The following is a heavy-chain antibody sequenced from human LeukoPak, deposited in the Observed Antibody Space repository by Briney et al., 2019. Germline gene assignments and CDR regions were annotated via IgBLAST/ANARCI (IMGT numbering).Heavy chain of an antibody. CDR2: IKYDGSEQ. Sequence: EPGGSLRLSCTSSGFIFSSHWMNWVRRAPGKGPEWVANIKYDGSEQYYVDSVKGRFSISRDNTKNLLYLQMNSLRVEDTAVYYCARDYGWSFANWGQGTLVTVSS. D-gene: IGHD3-10*01. V-gene: IGHV3-7*03. CDR1: GFIFSSHW. J-gene: IGHJ4*02. CDR3: ARDYGWSFAN.